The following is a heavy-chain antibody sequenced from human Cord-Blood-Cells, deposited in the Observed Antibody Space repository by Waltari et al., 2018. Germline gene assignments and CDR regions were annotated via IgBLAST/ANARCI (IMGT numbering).Heavy chain of an antibody. CDR2: INPNSGGT. CDR3: ARDRNRAFWSGYYAFDI. J-gene: IGHJ3*02. Sequence: QVQLVQSGAEVKKPGASVKVSCTASGYTFPGYYMHWVRQAPGQGLEWMGWINPNSGGTNYAQKFQGWVTMTRDTSISTAYMELSRLRSDDTAVYYCARDRNRAFWSGYYAFDIWGQGTMVTVSS. D-gene: IGHD3-3*01. CDR1: GYTFPGYY. V-gene: IGHV1-2*04.